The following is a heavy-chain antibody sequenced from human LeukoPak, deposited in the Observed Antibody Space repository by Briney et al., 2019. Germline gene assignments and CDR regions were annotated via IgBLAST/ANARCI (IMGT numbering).Heavy chain of an antibody. V-gene: IGHV4-39*02. D-gene: IGHD5-24*01. CDR1: GGSVSGYY. CDR2: IFYNGAT. Sequence: SETLSLTCVVSGGSVSGYYWGWVRQPPGKGLEWIGTIFYNGATQYNPSLKSRVTISVDTSKNQFSLKLTSVTAADTAVYYCAKEVRYSTSDTRDGCWGQGTLVTVSS. CDR3: AKEVRYSTSDTRDGC. J-gene: IGHJ4*02.